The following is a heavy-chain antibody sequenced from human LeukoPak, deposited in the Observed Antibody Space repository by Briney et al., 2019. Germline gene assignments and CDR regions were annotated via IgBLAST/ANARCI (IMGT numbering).Heavy chain of an antibody. CDR1: GGSISTYY. V-gene: IGHV4-59*12. CDR3: ARVRAGWYYSRNWFDP. D-gene: IGHD6-19*01. Sequence: SETLSLTCTVSGGSISTYYWSWIRQPPGKGLEWIGYTYYSGSTNYNPSLKSRVTISVDTSKNQFSLKLSSVTAADTAVYYCARVRAGWYYSRNWFDPWGQGTLVTVSS. CDR2: TYYSGST. J-gene: IGHJ5*02.